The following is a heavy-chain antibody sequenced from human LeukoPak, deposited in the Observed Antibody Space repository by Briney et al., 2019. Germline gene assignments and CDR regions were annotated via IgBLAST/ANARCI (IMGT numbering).Heavy chain of an antibody. Sequence: GESLKISCKGSGYSFTSYWITWVRQMPGKGLEWMGRIDPSDSYTNYSPSFQGHVTISADKSISTAYLQWSSLKASDTAMYYCASDRSSKWYFDYWGLGTLVTVSS. J-gene: IGHJ4*02. CDR2: IDPSDSYT. CDR1: GYSFTSYW. CDR3: ASDRSSKWYFDY. D-gene: IGHD2-15*01. V-gene: IGHV5-10-1*01.